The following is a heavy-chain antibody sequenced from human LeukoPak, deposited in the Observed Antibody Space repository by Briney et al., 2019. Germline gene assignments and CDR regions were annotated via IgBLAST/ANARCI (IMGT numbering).Heavy chain of an antibody. J-gene: IGHJ6*02. CDR1: GFTFSSYS. Sequence: GGSLRLSCAASGFTFSSYSMNWVRQAPGKGLEWVSSISSSSSYIYYADSVKGRFTISRDNAKNSLYLQMNSLRAEDTAVYYCARDLSCSSTSCLPSFYYYYGMDVWGQGTTVTVSS. V-gene: IGHV3-21*01. D-gene: IGHD2-2*01. CDR3: ARDLSCSSTSCLPSFYYYYGMDV. CDR2: ISSSSSYI.